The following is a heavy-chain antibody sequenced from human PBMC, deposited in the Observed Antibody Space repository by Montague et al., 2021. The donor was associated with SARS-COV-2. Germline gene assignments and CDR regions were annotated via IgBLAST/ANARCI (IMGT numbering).Heavy chain of an antibody. CDR3: ARDHMTTLFMVYYYGMDV. D-gene: IGHD4-11*01. J-gene: IGHJ6*04. CDR1: GGSISYGGYF. CDR2: IDKSGTT. V-gene: IGHV4-31*03. Sequence: TLSLTCTVSGGSISYGGYFWNWIRQHPGKGLEWIGYIDKSGTTQYNPSLKSRVSLSVDTSENQFSLKPSSVTAADTAVYYCARDHMTTLFMVYYYGMDVWGKGTTVTVSS.